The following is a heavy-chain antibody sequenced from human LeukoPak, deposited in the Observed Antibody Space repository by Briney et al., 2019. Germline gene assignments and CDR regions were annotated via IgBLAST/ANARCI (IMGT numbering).Heavy chain of an antibody. CDR2: ISSSSSYI. CDR1: GFTFSSYS. D-gene: IGHD6-6*01. J-gene: IGHJ4*02. V-gene: IGHV3-21*01. Sequence: PAGSLRLSCAASGFTFSSYSMNWVRQPPGRGLEWVSSISSSSSYIYYADSVKGRFTISRDNAKNSLYLQMNSLRAEDTAVYYCARGGAARPDYWGQGTLVTVSS. CDR3: ARGGAARPDY.